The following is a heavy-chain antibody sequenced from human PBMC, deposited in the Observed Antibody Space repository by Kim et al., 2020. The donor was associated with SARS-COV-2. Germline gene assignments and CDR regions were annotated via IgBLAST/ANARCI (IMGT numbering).Heavy chain of an antibody. Sequence: SETLSLTCTVSGGSISSYYWSWIRQPAGKGLEWIGRIYTSGSTNYNPSLKSRVTMSVDTSKNQFSLKLSSVTAADTAVYYCARDPHRLYGDYAESYYYYGMDVWGQGTTVTVSS. CDR3: ARDPHRLYGDYAESYYYYGMDV. J-gene: IGHJ6*02. CDR2: IYTSGST. CDR1: GGSISSYY. D-gene: IGHD4-17*01. V-gene: IGHV4-4*07.